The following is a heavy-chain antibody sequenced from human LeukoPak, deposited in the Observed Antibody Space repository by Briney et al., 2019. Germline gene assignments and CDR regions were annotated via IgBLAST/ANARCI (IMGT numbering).Heavy chain of an antibody. J-gene: IGHJ4*02. CDR2: IIPVFGTP. CDR1: GGTFSNSG. D-gene: IGHD3-3*01. CDR3: ARERLARFPYFDY. V-gene: IGHV1-69*06. Sequence: SVKVSCKTSGGTFSNSGISWVRLAPGQGPEWMGGIIPVFGTPNYAQKFQGRLAITADRSTTTAYMELSSLTSDDTAVYYCARERLARFPYFDYWGQGTLVAVSS.